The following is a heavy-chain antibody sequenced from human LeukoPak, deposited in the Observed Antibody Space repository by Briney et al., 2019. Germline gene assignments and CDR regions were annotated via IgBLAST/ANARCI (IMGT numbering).Heavy chain of an antibody. CDR1: GGSISSYY. D-gene: IGHD1-14*01. Sequence: KPSETLSLTCTVSGGSISSYYWSWIRQPPGKGLEWIGYIYYSGSTNYNPSLKSRVTISVDTSKNQFSLKLSSVTAADTAVYYCARKSWNHTPFDYWGQGTLVTVSS. V-gene: IGHV4-59*01. CDR3: ARKSWNHTPFDY. J-gene: IGHJ4*02. CDR2: IYYSGST.